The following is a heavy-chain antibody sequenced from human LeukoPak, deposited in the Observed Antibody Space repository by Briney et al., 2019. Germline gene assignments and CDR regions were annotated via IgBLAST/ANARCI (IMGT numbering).Heavy chain of an antibody. CDR2: ISYDGSNK. V-gene: IGHV3-30-3*01. D-gene: IGHD4-17*01. Sequence: GGSLRLSCAASGFTFSSYAMHWVRQAPGKGLEWVAVISYDGSNKYYADSVKGRFTISRDNSKNTLYLQMNSLRAEDTAVYYCARDPFDYGDYGYWGRGTLVTVSS. J-gene: IGHJ4*02. CDR1: GFTFSSYA. CDR3: ARDPFDYGDYGY.